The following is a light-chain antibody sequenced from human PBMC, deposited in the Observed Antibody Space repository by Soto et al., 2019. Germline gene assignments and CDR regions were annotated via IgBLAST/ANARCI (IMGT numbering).Light chain of an antibody. CDR1: QFVSTN. V-gene: IGKV3-15*01. J-gene: IGKJ4*01. Sequence: EVVMTQSPATLSVSPGERATLSCRASQFVSTNLAWYQQKPGHAPRLLIYSASTRATGIPARFSGSGSGTEFTLTISSLQSEDSAVYYCQQFNNWPPLTFGGGTKVEIK. CDR2: SAS. CDR3: QQFNNWPPLT.